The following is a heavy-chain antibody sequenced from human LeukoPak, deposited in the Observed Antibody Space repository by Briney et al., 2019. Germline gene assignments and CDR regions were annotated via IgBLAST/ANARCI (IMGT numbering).Heavy chain of an antibody. CDR1: GFTFSSYG. CDR3: AKGEQYSSAWYHSSRDY. Sequence: GGSLRLSCAASGFTFSSYGMHWVRQAPGKGLEWMAVISYDGSNQYYADSVKGRFSISRDNAKNTVYLQMNSLGAEDTAVYYCAKGEQYSSAWYHSSRDYWGQGTLVTVSS. J-gene: IGHJ4*02. CDR2: ISYDGSNQ. V-gene: IGHV3-30*18. D-gene: IGHD6-19*01.